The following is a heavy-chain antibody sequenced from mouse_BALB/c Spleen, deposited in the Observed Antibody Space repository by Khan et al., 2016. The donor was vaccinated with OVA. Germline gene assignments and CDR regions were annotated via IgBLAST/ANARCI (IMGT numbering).Heavy chain of an antibody. Sequence: VQLQESGAELARPGASVKMSCKASGYTFTSYTIHWIKKRPGQGLEWIGYINPSNGYTNYNQKFKDKATLTTDTSSTTAYLQLSSLTSDDSAVYNCVRDGAYHRNDGWFAYWGQGTLVTVSA. D-gene: IGHD2-14*01. CDR2: INPSNGYT. V-gene: IGHV1-4*01. CDR3: VRDGAYHRNDGWFAY. CDR1: GYTFTSYT. J-gene: IGHJ3*01.